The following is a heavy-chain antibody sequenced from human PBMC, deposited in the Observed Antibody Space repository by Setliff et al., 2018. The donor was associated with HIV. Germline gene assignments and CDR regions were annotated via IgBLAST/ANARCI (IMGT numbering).Heavy chain of an antibody. Sequence: GGSLRLSCAASGFTFSSYSMNWVRQAPGKGLEWVSSISSSSSYIYYADSVKGRFTISRDNSKDTLYLQMNSLRGEDTAVYYCAKDRAPGNPPLQWLGDWGQGTLVTVS. D-gene: IGHD6-19*01. J-gene: IGHJ4*02. CDR3: AKDRAPGNPPLQWLGD. CDR2: ISSSSSYI. V-gene: IGHV3-21*01. CDR1: GFTFSSYS.